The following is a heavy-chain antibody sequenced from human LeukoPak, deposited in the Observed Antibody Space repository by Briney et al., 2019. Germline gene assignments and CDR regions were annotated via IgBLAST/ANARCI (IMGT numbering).Heavy chain of an antibody. Sequence: ASVKVSCKASGYTFTGYYMHWVRQAPGQGLEWMGWINPNSGGTNYAQKFQGRVTMTRDTSISTAYMELSRLRSDDKAVYYCARASISAAGPGLIDYWGQGTLVTVSS. D-gene: IGHD6-13*01. J-gene: IGHJ4*02. CDR2: INPNSGGT. CDR1: GYTFTGYY. V-gene: IGHV1-2*02. CDR3: ARASISAAGPGLIDY.